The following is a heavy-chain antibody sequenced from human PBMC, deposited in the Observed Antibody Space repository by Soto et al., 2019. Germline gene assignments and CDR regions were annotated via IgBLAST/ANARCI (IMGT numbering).Heavy chain of an antibody. J-gene: IGHJ6*02. CDR1: GFTFSRYA. D-gene: IGHD3-22*01. V-gene: IGHV3-30*04. CDR2: KSYDGRNK. Sequence: LRLSCAASGFTFSRYAMYWVRQTPGKGLEWVAVKSYDGRNKYYADSVKGRFTISRDKSKNTLYLQMNSLRAEDTAVYYCAREVYYDSSGYWPYYYGMDVWGQGTTVTVPS. CDR3: AREVYYDSSGYWPYYYGMDV.